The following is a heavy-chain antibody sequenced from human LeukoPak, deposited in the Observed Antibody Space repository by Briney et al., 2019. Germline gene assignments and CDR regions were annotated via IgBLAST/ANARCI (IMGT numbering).Heavy chain of an antibody. CDR2: ISSTDAGT. V-gene: IGHV3-23*01. CDR1: GFTFSSYS. D-gene: IGHD2-21*01. J-gene: IGHJ4*02. Sequence: GGSLRLSCAASGFTFSSYSMNWVRQAPGKGLEWVSAISSTDAGTYHADSVRGRFTISRDSSENTLYLQMNSLRAEDAAVYYCAKAPVTSCRGAYCYPFDYWGQGTLVTVSS. CDR3: AKAPVTSCRGAYCYPFDY.